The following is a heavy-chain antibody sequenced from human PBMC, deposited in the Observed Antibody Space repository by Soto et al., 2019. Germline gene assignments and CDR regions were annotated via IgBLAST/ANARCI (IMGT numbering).Heavy chain of an antibody. D-gene: IGHD1-26*01. CDR2: IHHDGRT. CDR3: ATPKYYKAYPGAFGV. Sequence: QRQLQESGPVLVKPSETLSLTCTVSGPSVPSNTYYWAWIRPPPGKGLEWGGSIHHDGRTYYNPSLQIPSTRSIDPSTSQVSLRLRSTTAADTAIFYGATPKYYKAYPGAFGVWGQGTVVTVSS. V-gene: IGHV4-39*01. J-gene: IGHJ3*01. CDR1: GPSVPSNTYY.